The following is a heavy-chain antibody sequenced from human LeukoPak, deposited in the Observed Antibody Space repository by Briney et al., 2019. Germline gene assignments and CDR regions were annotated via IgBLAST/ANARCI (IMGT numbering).Heavy chain of an antibody. J-gene: IGHJ5*02. CDR3: AGRGPNWFDP. D-gene: IGHD3-10*01. CDR1: GGTFSSYA. CDR2: IIPIFGTA. Sequence: SVKVSCKASGGTFSSYAISWVRQAPGQGLEWMGGIIPIFGTANYAQKFQGRVTITTDESTSTAYMELSGLRSEDTAVYYCAGRGPNWFDPWGQGTLVNVPS. V-gene: IGHV1-69*05.